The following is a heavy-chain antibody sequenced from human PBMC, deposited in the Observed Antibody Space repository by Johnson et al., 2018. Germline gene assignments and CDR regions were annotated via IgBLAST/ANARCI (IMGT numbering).Heavy chain of an antibody. CDR2: ISWNSGSI. V-gene: IGHV3-9*01. D-gene: IGHD3-22*01. Sequence: VQLVESGGGLVQPGRSLRLSCAASGFTFDDYAMHWVRQAPGKGLEWVSGISWNSGSIGYADSVKGRFPLYRNNAKNSLYLQMNSLRAEDTALYYCAKDSSGYLSNFQHWGQGTLVTVSS. J-gene: IGHJ1*01. CDR3: AKDSSGYLSNFQH. CDR1: GFTFDDYA.